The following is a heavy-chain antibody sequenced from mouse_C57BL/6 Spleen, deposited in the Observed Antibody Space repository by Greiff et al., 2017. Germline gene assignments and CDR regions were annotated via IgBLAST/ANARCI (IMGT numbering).Heavy chain of an antibody. D-gene: IGHD4-1*01. Sequence: EVKLLESGPGLVKPSQSLSLPCSVTGYSITSGYYWNWIRQFPGNKLEWMGYISYDGSNNYNPSLKNRISITRDTSKNQFFLKLNSVTTEDTATYYCASMGANWVYAMDYWGQGTSVTVSS. CDR3: ASMGANWVYAMDY. CDR2: ISYDGSN. CDR1: GYSITSGYY. V-gene: IGHV3-6*01. J-gene: IGHJ4*01.